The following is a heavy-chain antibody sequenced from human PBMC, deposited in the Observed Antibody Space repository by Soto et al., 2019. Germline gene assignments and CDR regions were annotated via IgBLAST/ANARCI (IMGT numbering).Heavy chain of an antibody. V-gene: IGHV4-31*03. CDR1: GGSISSGGYY. Sequence: SETLSLTCTVSGGSISSGGYYWNWIRQHPGKGLEWIGYIYYSGSTYYNPSLKSRVSMSVDTSKNQFSLKLSSVTAADMAVYYCARSVFPWGQGTLVTVSS. CDR2: IYYSGST. J-gene: IGHJ5*02. CDR3: ARSVFP.